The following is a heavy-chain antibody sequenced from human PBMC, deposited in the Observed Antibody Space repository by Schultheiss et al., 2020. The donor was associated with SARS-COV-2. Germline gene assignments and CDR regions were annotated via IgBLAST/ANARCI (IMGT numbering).Heavy chain of an antibody. CDR2: IYSGGST. Sequence: GGSLRLSCAASGFIFSSHAMSWVRQAPGKGLEWVSVIYSGGSTYYADSVKGRFTISRDNSKNTLYLQMNSLRAEDTAVYYCARELGYCSSTSCPHYYYYMDVWGKGTTVTVSS. D-gene: IGHD2-2*01. CDR1: GFIFSSHA. J-gene: IGHJ6*03. V-gene: IGHV3-66*02. CDR3: ARELGYCSSTSCPHYYYYMDV.